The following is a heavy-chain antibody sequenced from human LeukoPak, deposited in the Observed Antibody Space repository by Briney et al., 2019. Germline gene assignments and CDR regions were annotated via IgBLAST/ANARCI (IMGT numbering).Heavy chain of an antibody. CDR1: GGSISSSSYY. J-gene: IGHJ6*03. D-gene: IGHD3-10*01. V-gene: IGHV4-39*01. CDR2: IYYGGST. Sequence: SETLSLTCTVSGGSISSSSYYWGWIRQPPGKGLEWIGSIYYGGSTYYNPSLKSRVTISVDTSKNQFSLKLSSVTAADTAVYYCARLRITMGHYYYYMDVWGKGTKVTVPS. CDR3: ARLRITMGHYYYYMDV.